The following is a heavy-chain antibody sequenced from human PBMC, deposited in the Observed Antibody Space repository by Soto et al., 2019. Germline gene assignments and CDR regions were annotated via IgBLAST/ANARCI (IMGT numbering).Heavy chain of an antibody. D-gene: IGHD2-2*01. J-gene: IGHJ4*02. CDR1: GFTFSGCA. CDR3: ARATGSNHPFDY. V-gene: IGHV3-23*01. Sequence: SLRLSCAASGFTFSGCAMSWVRQAPGKGLEWVSGINESGDDTYYADSVKGRFTISRDNSKNTLYVQMNSLSAEDTAVYYCARATGSNHPFDYWGQGTLVTVSS. CDR2: INESGDDT.